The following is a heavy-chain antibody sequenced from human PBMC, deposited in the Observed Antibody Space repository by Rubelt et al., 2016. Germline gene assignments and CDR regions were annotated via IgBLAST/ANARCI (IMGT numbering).Heavy chain of an antibody. CDR1: GYSFTSYW. J-gene: IGHJ1*01. CDR2: IDPSDSYT. Sequence: EVQLVQSGAEVKKPGESLKISCKGSGYSFTSYWIGWVRQMPGKGLEGRGRIDPSDSYTNYSPSFQGHVTISADKSISTAYLQWSSLKASDTAMYYCARLFGGTNYNYFQHWGQGTLVTVSS. CDR3: ARLFGGTNYNYFQH. V-gene: IGHV5-10-1*01. D-gene: IGHD1-26*01.